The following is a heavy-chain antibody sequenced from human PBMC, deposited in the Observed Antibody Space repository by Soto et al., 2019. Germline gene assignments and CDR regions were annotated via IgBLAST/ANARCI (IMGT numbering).Heavy chain of an antibody. Sequence: QVQLQQWGAGLLKPSETLSLTCAVYGGSFSGYYWSWIRQPPGKGLEWIGEINHSGSTNYNPSLKSRVTISVDTSKNQFSLKLSSVTAADTAVYYCARDGVFTFGRAYYYYYGMDVWGQGTTVTVSS. D-gene: IGHD3-16*01. CDR2: INHSGST. J-gene: IGHJ6*02. CDR1: GGSFSGYY. V-gene: IGHV4-34*01. CDR3: ARDGVFTFGRAYYYYYGMDV.